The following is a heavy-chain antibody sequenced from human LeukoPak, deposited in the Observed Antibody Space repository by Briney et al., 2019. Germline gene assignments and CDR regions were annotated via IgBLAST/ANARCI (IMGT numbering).Heavy chain of an antibody. CDR1: GGTLSSCA. D-gene: IGHD6-6*01. J-gene: IGHJ4*02. CDR2: IIPIFGTA. Sequence: SVKVSCEASGGTLSSCAISWVRQAPAQGLEWMGGIIPIFGTANYAQKFQGRVTITADESTRTAYMELSSLRSEDTAVYYCARTEGSSSSAGDYWGQGTLVTVSS. V-gene: IGHV1-69*13. CDR3: ARTEGSSSSAGDY.